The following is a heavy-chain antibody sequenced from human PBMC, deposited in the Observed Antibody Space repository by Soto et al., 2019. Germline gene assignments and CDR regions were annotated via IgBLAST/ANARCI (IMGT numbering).Heavy chain of an antibody. V-gene: IGHV1-69*06. CDR3: ASLESSGGGQPRDY. CDR1: GGTFSSYA. D-gene: IGHD3-3*01. Sequence: QVQLVQSGAEVKKPGSSVKVSCKASGGTFSSYAISWVRQAPGQGLEWRGGIIPIFGTANYAQKFQGRVTITADKSTSTAYMELSSLRSEDTAVYYCASLESSGGGQPRDYWGQGTLVTVSS. J-gene: IGHJ4*02. CDR2: IIPIFGTA.